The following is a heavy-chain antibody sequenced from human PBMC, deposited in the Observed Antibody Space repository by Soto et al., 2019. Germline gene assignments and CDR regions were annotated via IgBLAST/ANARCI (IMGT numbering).Heavy chain of an antibody. CDR1: GGSISSYY. CDR2: IYYRGNI. Sequence: SETLSLTCTVSGGSISSYYWSWIRQPPGKGLEWIGSIYYRGNIYNNPSLMSRVTISVDTSKNQFSLKLSSVTAADTAVYYCARHKDTSSRYLLPDYWGQGTLVTVSS. J-gene: IGHJ4*02. V-gene: IGHV4-59*08. D-gene: IGHD6-13*01. CDR3: ARHKDTSSRYLLPDY.